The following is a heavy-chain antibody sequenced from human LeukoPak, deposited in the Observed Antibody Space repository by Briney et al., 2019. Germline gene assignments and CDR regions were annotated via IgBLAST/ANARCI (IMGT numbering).Heavy chain of an antibody. Sequence: GGSLRLSCAASGFTSSSYAMSWVRQAPGKGPEWVSAISGSGGSTYYADSVKGRFTISRDNSKNTLYLQMNSLRAEDTAVYYCAKGSYDFWSGYYPFDYWGQGTLVTVSS. J-gene: IGHJ4*02. CDR3: AKGSYDFWSGYYPFDY. D-gene: IGHD3-3*01. V-gene: IGHV3-23*01. CDR2: ISGSGGST. CDR1: GFTSSSYA.